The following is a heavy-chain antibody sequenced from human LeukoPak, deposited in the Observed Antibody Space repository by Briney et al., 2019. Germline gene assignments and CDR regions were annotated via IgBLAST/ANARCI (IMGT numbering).Heavy chain of an antibody. CDR2: IYYSGST. CDR1: GGSISSYY. CDR3: ARLGPYYFDY. V-gene: IGHV4-39*01. J-gene: IGHJ4*02. Sequence: SETLSLTCSVSGGSISSYYWGWIRQPPGKGLEWIGSIYYSGSTYYNPSLKSRVTISVDTSKNQFSLKLSSVTAADTAVYYCARLGPYYFDYWGQGTLVTVSS.